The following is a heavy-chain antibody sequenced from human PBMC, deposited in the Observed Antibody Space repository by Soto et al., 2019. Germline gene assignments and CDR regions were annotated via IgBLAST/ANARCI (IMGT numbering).Heavy chain of an antibody. J-gene: IGHJ4*02. V-gene: IGHV3-48*03. CDR2: ISSSGSTI. CDR3: ARGSGYSGYDYFYY. Sequence: GGSLRLSCAASGFTFSSYEMNWVRQAPGKGLEWVSYISSSGSTIYYADSVKGRFTISRDNAKNSLYLQMNSLRAEDTAVYYCARGSGYSGYDYFYYWGQGTLVTVSS. CDR1: GFTFSSYE. D-gene: IGHD5-12*01.